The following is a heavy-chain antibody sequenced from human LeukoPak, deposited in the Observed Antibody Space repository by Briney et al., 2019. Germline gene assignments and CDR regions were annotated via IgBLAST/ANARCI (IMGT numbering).Heavy chain of an antibody. J-gene: IGHJ6*03. CDR1: GGSISSYY. CDR3: ARVTPGYYYYMDV. V-gene: IGHV4-59*01. CDR2: IYYSGST. D-gene: IGHD3-16*01. Sequence: SETLSLTCTVSGGSISSYYWSWIRQPPGKGLEWIGYIYYSGSTNYNPSLKSRVTISVDTSKNQFSLKLSSVTAADTAVYYCARVTPGYYYYMDVWGKGTTVTVSS.